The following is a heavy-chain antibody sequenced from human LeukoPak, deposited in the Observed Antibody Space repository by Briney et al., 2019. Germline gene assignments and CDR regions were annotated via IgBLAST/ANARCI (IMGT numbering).Heavy chain of an antibody. CDR3: AKVAGASEKYFDY. Sequence: SETLSLTCNVAGGSFSRSYWSWIRQPAGKGLEWIGRFYPTGVSNYHPSLRSRVTMSVDTSKHQFFLKLTSVTAADTAVYYCAKVAGASEKYFDYWGQGILVTVSS. CDR2: FYPTGVS. D-gene: IGHD1-26*01. CDR1: GGSFSRSY. V-gene: IGHV4-4*07. J-gene: IGHJ4*02.